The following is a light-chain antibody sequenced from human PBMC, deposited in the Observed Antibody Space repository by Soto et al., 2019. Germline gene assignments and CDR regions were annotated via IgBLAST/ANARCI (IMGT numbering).Light chain of an antibody. V-gene: IGKV3-20*01. CDR2: GAS. CDR1: QSVSSRF. Sequence: EIVLTQSPGTLSLSPGERATLSCRASQSVSSRFLAWYQQKPGQAPKVLIYGASTRATGIPDRFSGSGSGTDFTLTISRREPEDFAVYYGQQYESSRTFGQGTKVEMK. J-gene: IGKJ1*01. CDR3: QQYESSRT.